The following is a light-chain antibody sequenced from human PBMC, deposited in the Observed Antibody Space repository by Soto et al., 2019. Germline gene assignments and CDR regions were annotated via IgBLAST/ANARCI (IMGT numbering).Light chain of an antibody. CDR2: DVS. CDR3: QQYKDYVWT. CDR1: QTVERW. Sequence: DLQMTQSPSTLPASVGDRVTISCRASQTVERWLAWYQQKPGKAPKLLISDVSSLERGVPSRFSGSRSATEFTLTISGLQSDDFATYYCQQYKDYVWTFGQGTKV. J-gene: IGKJ1*01. V-gene: IGKV1-5*01.